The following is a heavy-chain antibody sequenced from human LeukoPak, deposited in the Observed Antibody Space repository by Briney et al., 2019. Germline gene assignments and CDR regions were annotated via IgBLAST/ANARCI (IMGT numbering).Heavy chain of an antibody. CDR2: IYYSGST. D-gene: IGHD3-16*01. CDR1: GGSISSYY. J-gene: IGHJ3*02. Sequence: ASATLSLTCNVSGGSISSYYWSWIRQPPGKGLEWMGYIYYSGSTNYNPSLKSRVTISVDTSKNQVSLKLSSVTAADTAVYYCARHSSGGARKAFDIWGQGTMVTVSS. V-gene: IGHV4-59*08. CDR3: ARHSSGGARKAFDI.